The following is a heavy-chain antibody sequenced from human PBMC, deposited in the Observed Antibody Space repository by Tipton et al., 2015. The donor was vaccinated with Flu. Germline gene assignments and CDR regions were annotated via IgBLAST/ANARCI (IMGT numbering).Heavy chain of an antibody. CDR1: GGSISSYY. V-gene: IGHV4-59*01. CDR3: ARGGNDGAASSWFYP. J-gene: IGHJ5*02. CDR2: IYYSGST. Sequence: TLSLTCTVSGGSISSYYWSWIRQPPGKGLEWIGEIYYSGSTNYNPSLKSRVTISVDTSKNQFSLKLSSVTAADTAVYYCARGGNDGAASSWFYPWGQGTLVTVSS. D-gene: IGHD6-13*01.